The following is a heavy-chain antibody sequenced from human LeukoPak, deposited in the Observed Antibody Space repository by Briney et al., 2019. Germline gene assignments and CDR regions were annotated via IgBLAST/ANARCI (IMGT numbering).Heavy chain of an antibody. CDR1: GGTFSSYA. CDR2: IIPILGTA. Sequence: ASVKVSCKASGGTFSSYAISWVRQAPGQGLEWMGRIIPILGTANYAQKFQGRVTITADKSTSTAYMELSSLRSEDTAVYYCAKLPTADFDWPQFDPWGQGTLVTVSS. V-gene: IGHV1-69*04. CDR3: AKLPTADFDWPQFDP. D-gene: IGHD3-9*01. J-gene: IGHJ5*02.